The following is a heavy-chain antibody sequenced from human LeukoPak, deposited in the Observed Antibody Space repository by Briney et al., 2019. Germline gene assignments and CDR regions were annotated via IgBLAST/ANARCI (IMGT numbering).Heavy chain of an antibody. CDR2: IYHSGSS. Sequence: SETLSLTCTVSGGSISSSSYYWGWIRQPPGKGLEWIGSIYHSGSSYYNPSLKSRVTISVDTSKNQFSLKLSSVTAADTAVYYCARHSSYYGDFDYWGQGTLVTVSS. D-gene: IGHD3-10*01. CDR1: GGSISSSSYY. CDR3: ARHSSYYGDFDY. V-gene: IGHV4-39*01. J-gene: IGHJ4*02.